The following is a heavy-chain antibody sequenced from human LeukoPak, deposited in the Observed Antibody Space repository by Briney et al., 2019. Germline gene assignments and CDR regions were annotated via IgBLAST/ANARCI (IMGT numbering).Heavy chain of an antibody. D-gene: IGHD1-1*01. CDR1: GGTFSSYA. CDR3: AGVTKDHLRYYFDY. J-gene: IGHJ4*02. V-gene: IGHV1-69*05. Sequence: ASVKVSCKASGGTFSSYAISWVRQAPGQGLEWMGGIIPIFGTANYAQKFQGRVTITTDESTSTAYMELSSLTSEDTAVYSCAGVTKDHLRYYFDYWGQGTLVTVSS. CDR2: IIPIFGTA.